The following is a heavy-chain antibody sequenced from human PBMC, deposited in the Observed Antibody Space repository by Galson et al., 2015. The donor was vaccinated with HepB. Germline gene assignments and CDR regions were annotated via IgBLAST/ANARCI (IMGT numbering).Heavy chain of an antibody. D-gene: IGHD2-21*02. V-gene: IGHV3-48*04. CDR2: ISSSSRII. Sequence: SLRLSCAASGFTFSSYSMNWVRQAPGKGLEWVSYISSSSRIIYYTDSVKGRFTISRDNAKNSLHLQMNSLRAEDTAVYYCTRDLAVGGDAVGGDWPAWYFDLWGRGTLVRVSS. CDR1: GFTFSSYS. CDR3: TRDLAVGGDAVGGDWPAWYFDL. J-gene: IGHJ2*01.